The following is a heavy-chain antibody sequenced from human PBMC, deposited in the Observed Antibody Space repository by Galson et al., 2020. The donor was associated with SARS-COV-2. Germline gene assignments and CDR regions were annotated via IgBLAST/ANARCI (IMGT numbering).Heavy chain of an antibody. D-gene: IGHD3-9*01. CDR1: GFTFSSYA. J-gene: IGHJ3*02. CDR3: ARDPDILTGYYGAFDI. CDR2: ISYDGSNK. V-gene: IGHV3-30-3*01. Sequence: GESLKISCAASGFTFSSYAMHWVRQAPGKGLERVAVISYDGSNKYYADSVKGRFTISRDNSKNTLYLQMNSLRAEDTAVYYCARDPDILTGYYGAFDIWGQGTMVTVSS.